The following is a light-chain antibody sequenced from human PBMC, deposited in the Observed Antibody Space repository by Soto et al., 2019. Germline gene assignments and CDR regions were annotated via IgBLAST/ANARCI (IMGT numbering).Light chain of an antibody. CDR2: GAS. V-gene: IGKV3-20*01. J-gene: IGKJ5*01. CDR3: QHYGHSPIT. Sequence: EIVLTQCPGTRFLSQGERAALCWRASLSVSSTLAWYKQRPGQAPRLLISGASSRATGITDRFSGSGSVTAFTLTITTLEPEDFAIYFCQHYGHSPITFGQGTQLDIK. CDR1: LSVSST.